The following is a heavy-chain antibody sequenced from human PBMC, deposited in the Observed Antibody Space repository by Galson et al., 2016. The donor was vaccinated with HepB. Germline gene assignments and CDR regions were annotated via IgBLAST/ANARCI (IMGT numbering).Heavy chain of an antibody. J-gene: IGHJ4*02. CDR1: GYTFTSHS. CDR2: ITTYSGDT. V-gene: IGHV1-18*01. CDR3: ARDGDNYGSGSDY. Sequence: SVKVSCKASGYTFTSHSISWVRQAPGQGLEWMGYITTYSGDTYYAPNLQGRVTMTTDTSTRTAYMELRSLRPDDTAVYYCARDGDNYGSGSDYWGQGTLVTVSS. D-gene: IGHD3-10*01.